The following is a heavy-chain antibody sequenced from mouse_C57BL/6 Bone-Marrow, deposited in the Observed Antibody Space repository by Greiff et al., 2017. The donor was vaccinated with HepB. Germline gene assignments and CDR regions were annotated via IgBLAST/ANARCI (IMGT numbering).Heavy chain of an antibody. CDR3: TRGVLRHYFDY. J-gene: IGHJ2*01. V-gene: IGHV1-15*01. Sequence: QVQLQQSGAELSRPGASVTLSCKASGYTFTDYEMHWVKQTPVHGLEWIGAIDPETGGTAYNQKFKGKAILTADKSSSTAYMELRSLTSEDSAVYYCTRGVLRHYFDYWGQGTTLTVSS. CDR2: IDPETGGT. D-gene: IGHD1-1*01. CDR1: GYTFTDYE.